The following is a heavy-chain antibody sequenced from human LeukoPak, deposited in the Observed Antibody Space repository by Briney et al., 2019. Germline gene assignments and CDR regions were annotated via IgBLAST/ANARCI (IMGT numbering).Heavy chain of an antibody. V-gene: IGHV3-23*01. CDR3: AKAPGSESDYGRFDY. Sequence: GGSLILSCAASGFTFSSYAMNWVRQAPGKGLEWVSAISGSGGRTYYADSMKGRFTISRDNSKNTLNLQMNSLRAEDTAVYYCAKAPGSESDYGRFDYWGQGTLVTVSS. CDR1: GFTFSSYA. J-gene: IGHJ4*02. CDR2: ISGSGGRT. D-gene: IGHD3-10*01.